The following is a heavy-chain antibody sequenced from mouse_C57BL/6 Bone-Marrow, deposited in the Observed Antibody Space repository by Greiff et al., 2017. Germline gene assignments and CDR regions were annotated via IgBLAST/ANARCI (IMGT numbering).Heavy chain of an antibody. V-gene: IGHV14-1*01. Sequence: EVMLVESGAELVRPGASVKLSCTASGFNIKDYYMHWVKQRPEQGLEWIGRIDPEDGDTEYAPTFQGKVTMTADTSSNTPYMQLTSLTSEDTAVYYCTARVIYDGYPESLCACGGQGTLVTVSA. CDR1: GFNIKDYY. CDR3: TARVIYDGYPESLCAC. D-gene: IGHD2-3*01. CDR2: IDPEDGDT. J-gene: IGHJ3*01.